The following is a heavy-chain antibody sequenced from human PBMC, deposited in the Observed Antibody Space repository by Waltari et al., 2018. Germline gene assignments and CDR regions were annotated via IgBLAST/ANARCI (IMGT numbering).Heavy chain of an antibody. Sequence: VQLVESGGGLVKPGGSLSLSCAASGFTFSDSYMRCVRQAPGKGLEWVLYISSSGSTIYYADSVKGRFTISRDNAKNSLYLQMNSLRAEDTAVYYCARALRRRYFDYWGQGTLVTVSS. CDR3: ARALRRRYFDY. V-gene: IGHV3-11*04. CDR1: GFTFSDSY. CDR2: ISSSGSTI. D-gene: IGHD6-25*01. J-gene: IGHJ4*02.